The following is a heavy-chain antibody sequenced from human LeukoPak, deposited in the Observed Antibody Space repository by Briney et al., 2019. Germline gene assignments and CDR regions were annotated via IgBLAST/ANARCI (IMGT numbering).Heavy chain of an antibody. CDR2: ISSSSSYI. D-gene: IGHD3-16*01. J-gene: IGHJ4*02. CDR3: ASDPGGVGVDY. CDR1: GFTFSSYS. Sequence: GGSLRLSCAASGFTFSSYSMNWVRQAPGKGLEWVSSISSSSSYIYYADSVKGRFTISRDNAKNSLYLQMNSLRAEDTAVYYCASDPGGVGVDYWGQGTLLTVSS. V-gene: IGHV3-21*01.